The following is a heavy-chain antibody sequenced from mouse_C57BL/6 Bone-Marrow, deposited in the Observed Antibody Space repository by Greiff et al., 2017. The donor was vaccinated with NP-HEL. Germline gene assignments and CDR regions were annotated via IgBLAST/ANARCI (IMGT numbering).Heavy chain of an antibody. V-gene: IGHV2-2*01. CDR1: GFSLTSYG. Sequence: VQLQQSGPGLVQPSQSLSITCTVSGFSLTSYGVHWVRQSPGKGLEWLGVIWSGGSTDYNAAFISRLSISKDNSKSQVFFKMNSLQADDTAIYYCAPQGDYGAYWGQGTLITVSA. CDR3: APQGDYGAY. J-gene: IGHJ3*01. D-gene: IGHD2-4*01. CDR2: IWSGGST.